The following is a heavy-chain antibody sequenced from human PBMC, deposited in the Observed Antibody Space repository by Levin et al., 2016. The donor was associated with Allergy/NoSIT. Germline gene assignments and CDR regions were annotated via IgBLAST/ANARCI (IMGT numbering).Heavy chain of an antibody. V-gene: IGHV4-34*01. CDR3: ARGLGYCSSTSCPYMDV. CDR1: GGSFSGYY. Sequence: SETLSLTCAVYGGSFSGYYWSWIRQPPGKGLEWIGEINHSGSTNYNPSLKSRVTISVDTSKNQFSLKLSSVTAADTAVYYCARGLGYCSSTSCPYMDVWGKGTTVTVSS. J-gene: IGHJ6*03. CDR2: INHSGST. D-gene: IGHD2-2*01.